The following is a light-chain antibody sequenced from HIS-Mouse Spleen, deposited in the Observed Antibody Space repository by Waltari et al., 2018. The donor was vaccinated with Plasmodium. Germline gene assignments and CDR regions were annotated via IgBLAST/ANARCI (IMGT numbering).Light chain of an antibody. CDR2: GAS. J-gene: IGKJ4*01. V-gene: IGKV3-20*01. CDR1: QSVSSSY. CDR3: QQYGSSPLT. Sequence: EIVLTQSPGTLSSSPGERATLPCRASQSVSSSYLAWYQQTPGQAPRLLIYGASSRATGIPDRFSGSGSGTDFTLTISRLEPEDFAVYYCQQYGSSPLTFGGGTKVEIK.